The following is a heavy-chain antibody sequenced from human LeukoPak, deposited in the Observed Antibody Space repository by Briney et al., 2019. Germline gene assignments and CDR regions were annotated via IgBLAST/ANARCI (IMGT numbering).Heavy chain of an antibody. CDR2: ISDDGSNK. CDR1: GFTFSNYA. Sequence: GTSLRLSCAASGFTFSNYAMHWVRQAPGKGLEWVAVISDDGSNKYYGDSVKGRFTISRDNSKNMVYLQMNSLRAEDTAVYYCAKDRYSSGWYSDFDYWGQGTLVTVSS. V-gene: IGHV3-30*18. J-gene: IGHJ4*02. D-gene: IGHD6-19*01. CDR3: AKDRYSSGWYSDFDY.